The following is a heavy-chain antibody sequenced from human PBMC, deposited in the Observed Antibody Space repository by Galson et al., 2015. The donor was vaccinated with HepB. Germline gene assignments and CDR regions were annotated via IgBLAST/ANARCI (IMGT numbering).Heavy chain of an antibody. CDR1: GYTLTELS. CDR3: ATDNGVTETYYYYGMDV. D-gene: IGHD2-8*01. J-gene: IGHJ6*02. V-gene: IGHV1-24*01. Sequence: SVKVSCKVSGYTLTELSMHWVRQAPGKGLEWMGGFDPEDGETIYAQKFQGRVTMTEDTSTDTAYMELSSLRSEDTAVYYCATDNGVTETYYYYGMDVWGQGTTVTVSS. CDR2: FDPEDGET.